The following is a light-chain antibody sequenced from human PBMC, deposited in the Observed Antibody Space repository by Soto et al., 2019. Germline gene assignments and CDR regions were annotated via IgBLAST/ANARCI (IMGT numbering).Light chain of an antibody. CDR3: SSYSSSSTLFV. CDR2: EVS. CDR1: SSDVGGYNY. J-gene: IGLJ1*01. V-gene: IGLV2-14*01. Sequence: QSVLTQPASVSGSPGQSITISCTGTSSDVGGYNYVSWYQQHPGKAPKLMIYEVSNRPSGVSNRFSGSKSGNTASLTISGLQAEDEADYFRSSYSSSSTLFVFGTGTRSPS.